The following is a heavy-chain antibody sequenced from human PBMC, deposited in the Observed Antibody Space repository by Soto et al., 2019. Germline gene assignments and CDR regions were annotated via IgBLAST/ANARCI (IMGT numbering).Heavy chain of an antibody. CDR1: GGSISSGGYY. Sequence: PSETLSLTCTVSGGSISSGGYYWSWIRQHPGKGLEWIGYIYYSGSTYYKPSLKSQVTISVDTSKNKFSLKLSSVTAADTAVYFCARERHGGLRLGELFHDAFDIWGQGTMVTVSS. J-gene: IGHJ3*02. V-gene: IGHV4-31*01. CDR2: IYYSGST. D-gene: IGHD3-16*01. CDR3: ARERHGGLRLGELFHDAFDI.